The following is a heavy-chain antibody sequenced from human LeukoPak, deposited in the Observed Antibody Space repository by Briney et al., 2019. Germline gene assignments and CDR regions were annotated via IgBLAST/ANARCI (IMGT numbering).Heavy chain of an antibody. J-gene: IGHJ5*02. Sequence: ASVKVSCKASGYTFTSYDINWVRHATGQGLEWMGWMKPNSGNTGYAQKFQGRVTMTRNTSISTAYMELSSRRSEDTAVYYCARSGYCSGGSCSYNWSDPWGQRTLVTVSS. CDR1: GYTFTSYD. V-gene: IGHV1-8*01. CDR3: ARSGYCSGGSCSYNWSDP. CDR2: MKPNSGNT. D-gene: IGHD2-15*01.